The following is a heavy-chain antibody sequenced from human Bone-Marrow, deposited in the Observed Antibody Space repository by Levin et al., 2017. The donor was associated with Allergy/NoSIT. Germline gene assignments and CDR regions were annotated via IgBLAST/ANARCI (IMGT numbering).Heavy chain of an antibody. CDR1: GFTFYTSA. Sequence: RAGGSLRLSCTASGFTFYTSAMTWVRQAPGKALGWVSAIGGSGDITSYADSVKGRFTVSRDNSKNMLFLQMDSLRVEDTAFYYCAKGSSGWFQEMDAWGQGILVTVSS. CDR2: IGGSGDIT. D-gene: IGHD6-19*01. V-gene: IGHV3-23*01. CDR3: AKGSSGWFQEMDA. J-gene: IGHJ5*02.